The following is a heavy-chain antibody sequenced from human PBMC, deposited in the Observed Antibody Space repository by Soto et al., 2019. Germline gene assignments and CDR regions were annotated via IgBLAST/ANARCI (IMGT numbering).Heavy chain of an antibody. V-gene: IGHV3-21*01. CDR2: ISSSSSYI. CDR3: ARDLTTGTRYFDY. CDR1: GFTFSSYS. J-gene: IGHJ4*02. Sequence: EVQLVESGGGLVKPGGSLRLSCTASGFTFSSYSMNWVRQAPGKGLEWVSSISSSSSYIYYADSVKGRFTISRDNAKNSLYRHMNSLRAEDTAVYYCARDLTTGTRYFDYWGQGTLVTVSS. D-gene: IGHD6-13*01.